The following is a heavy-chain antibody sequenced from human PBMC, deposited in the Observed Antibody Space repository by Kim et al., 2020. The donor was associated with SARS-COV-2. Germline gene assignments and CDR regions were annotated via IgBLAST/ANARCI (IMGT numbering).Heavy chain of an antibody. CDR3: VKGFGPGEAY. J-gene: IGHJ4*02. V-gene: IGHV3-64D*06. CDR2: IGGYGGGT. CDR1: GFTFSSCA. D-gene: IGHD3-10*01. Sequence: GGSLRLSCSASGFTFSSCAMHWVRQAPGKGCEHVSAIGGYGGGTYYADSVKGSFTISRDNSKNTLYLQMSSLRTEDTAVYHCVKGFGPGEAYWGQGTLVTVSS.